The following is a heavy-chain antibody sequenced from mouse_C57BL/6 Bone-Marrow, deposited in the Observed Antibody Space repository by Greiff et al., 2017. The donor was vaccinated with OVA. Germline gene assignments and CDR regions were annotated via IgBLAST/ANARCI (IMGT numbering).Heavy chain of an antibody. CDR2: IYPGDGNI. V-gene: IGHV1-80*01. Sequence: LQESGAELVKPGASVKISCKASGYAFSHYWMNWVKQRPGKGLEWIGQIYPGDGNINYNGKFKGTATLTAYKSSSPAYMQFSRLTSEDSSVYFCARGSYWGQGTTLTVSS. CDR3: ARGSY. CDR1: GYAFSHYW. J-gene: IGHJ2*01.